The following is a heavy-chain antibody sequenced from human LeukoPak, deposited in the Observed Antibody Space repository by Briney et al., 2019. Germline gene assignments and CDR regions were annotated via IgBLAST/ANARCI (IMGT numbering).Heavy chain of an antibody. V-gene: IGHV6-1*01. CDR3: ARRLTQYDCFDP. CDR2: AYYRSTWDN. J-gene: IGHJ5*02. Sequence: SQTLSLTCAISGDSVSSNSVTWNWIRQSPSRGLEWLGRAYYRSTWDNDYAVSVRGRIPVNPDTSKNQFSLHLNSVTPEDTAVYYCARRLTQYDCFDPWGQGILVTVSS. CDR1: GDSVSSNSVT. D-gene: IGHD2-2*01.